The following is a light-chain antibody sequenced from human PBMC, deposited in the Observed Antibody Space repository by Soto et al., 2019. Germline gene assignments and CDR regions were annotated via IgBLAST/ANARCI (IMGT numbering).Light chain of an antibody. J-gene: IGKJ1*01. V-gene: IGKV1-9*01. CDR3: QQYDSFSVT. CDR1: QAVPNN. Sequence: DIHLTQSPSFLSASVGDRVTITCRPSQAVPNNMAWYQQKPGKPPKLLIYEESTLHSGVPSRFSGRKSGTQFTLTIDSLQPEDFATYYCQQYDSFSVTFGQGTKVDIK. CDR2: EES.